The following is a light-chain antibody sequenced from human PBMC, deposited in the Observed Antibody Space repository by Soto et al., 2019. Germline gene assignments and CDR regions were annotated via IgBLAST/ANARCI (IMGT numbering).Light chain of an antibody. Sequence: QSVLTQPPSVSGAPGQRVTISCTGSSSNIGAGYDVHWYQHLPGTAPKLLIYGNSNRPSGVPDRFSGSKSGTSASLAITGLQAEDEADYYCQSYDNRLSVVFGGGTKLTVL. CDR3: QSYDNRLSVV. CDR2: GNS. J-gene: IGLJ2*01. V-gene: IGLV1-40*01. CDR1: SSNIGAGYD.